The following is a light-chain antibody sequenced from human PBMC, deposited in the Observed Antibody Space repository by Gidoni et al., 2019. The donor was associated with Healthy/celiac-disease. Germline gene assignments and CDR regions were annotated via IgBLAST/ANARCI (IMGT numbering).Light chain of an antibody. CDR2: GAS. Sequence: EIVMTQSPATLSLSPEDRATLSCRASQSVSSNLAWYQQKPGQATRLLIYGASTMATGIPARFRGSGSGTEFTLTISSLQSEDFAVYNCQQYNNWPLTFGGGTKVEIK. CDR1: QSVSSN. V-gene: IGKV3-15*01. J-gene: IGKJ4*02. CDR3: QQYNNWPLT.